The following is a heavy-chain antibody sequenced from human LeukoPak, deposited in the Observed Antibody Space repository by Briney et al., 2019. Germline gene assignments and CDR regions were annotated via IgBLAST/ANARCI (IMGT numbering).Heavy chain of an antibody. V-gene: IGHV3-23*01. CDR1: GSTFSSYA. CDR3: AHVVGAQQLVRGPIDY. D-gene: IGHD6-13*01. CDR2: ISGSGGST. J-gene: IGHJ4*02. Sequence: GGSLRLSCAASGSTFSSYAMSWVRQAPGKGLEWVSAISGSGGSTYYADSVKGRFTISRDNSKNTLYLQMNSLRAEDTAVYYCAHVVGAQQLVRGPIDYWGQGTLVTVSS.